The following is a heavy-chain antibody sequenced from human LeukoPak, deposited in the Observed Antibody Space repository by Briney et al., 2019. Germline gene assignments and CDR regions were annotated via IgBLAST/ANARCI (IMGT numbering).Heavy chain of an antibody. CDR1: GFTFAACA. CDR3: ASDQRGYSYMPRYYYYMDV. V-gene: IGHV3-21*01. Sequence: PGGSLRLSCAASGFTFAACAMNWVRQAPGKGLEWVSSISSSSSYIYYADSVKGRFTISRDNAKNSLYLQMNSLRAEDTAVYYCASDQRGYSYMPRYYYYMDVWGKGTTVTVSS. D-gene: IGHD5-18*01. J-gene: IGHJ6*03. CDR2: ISSSSSYI.